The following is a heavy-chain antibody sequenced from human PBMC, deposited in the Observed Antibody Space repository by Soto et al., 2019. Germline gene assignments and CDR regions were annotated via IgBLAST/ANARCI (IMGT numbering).Heavy chain of an antibody. D-gene: IGHD2-8*01. Sequence: QLQLQESVSGLVKPSQTLSLTCAVSGGSISSGGYSWSWIRQPPGTGLEWIGYIYHSGSTYYNPTLKSRVTIAVDRSKNQFSLKLSSVTAADTAVYYCARGSTNEDWYFDLWGRGTLVTVSS. CDR3: ARGSTNEDWYFDL. J-gene: IGHJ2*01. CDR2: IYHSGST. V-gene: IGHV4-30-2*01. CDR1: GGSISSGGYS.